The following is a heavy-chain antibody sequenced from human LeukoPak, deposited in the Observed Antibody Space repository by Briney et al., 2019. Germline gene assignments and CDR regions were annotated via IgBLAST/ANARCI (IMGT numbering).Heavy chain of an antibody. V-gene: IGHV1-2*02. Sequence: APVKVCCKASRYTFTGYYIHWVRQAPGQGLEWMGWINPNSGGTNYAQKFQGRVTMTRDTSINTAYMELSRLRSDDTAVYYCARAVAAAGTGAEYFQHWGQGTLVTVSS. D-gene: IGHD6-13*01. CDR1: RYTFTGYY. CDR2: INPNSGGT. CDR3: ARAVAAAGTGAEYFQH. J-gene: IGHJ1*01.